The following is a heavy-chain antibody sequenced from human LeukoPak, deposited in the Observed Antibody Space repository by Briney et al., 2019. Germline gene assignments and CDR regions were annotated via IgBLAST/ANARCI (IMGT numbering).Heavy chain of an antibody. CDR3: ARGLIVVVPAATQRQCCMDV. V-gene: IGHV4-34*01. Sequence: SETLSLTCAVYGGSFSGYYWSWIRQPPGKGLEWIGEINHSGSTNYNPSLKSRVTISVDTSKNQFSLKLSSVTAADTAVYYCARGLIVVVPAATQRQCCMDVWGKGTTVTVSS. D-gene: IGHD2-2*01. CDR1: GGSFSGYY. CDR2: INHSGST. J-gene: IGHJ6*03.